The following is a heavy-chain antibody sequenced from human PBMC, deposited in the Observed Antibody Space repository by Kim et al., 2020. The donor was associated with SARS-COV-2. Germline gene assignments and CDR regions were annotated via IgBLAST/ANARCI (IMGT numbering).Heavy chain of an antibody. CDR2: IYYSGST. CDR3: ARHHDYYYYGMDV. CDR1: GGSISSYS. Sequence: SETLSLTCTVSGGSISSYSWSWIRQPPGKGLEWIGYIYYSGSTNSNPSLKSRVTISVDTSKNQFSLKLSSVTAADTAVYYCARHHDYYYYGMDVWGQGTTVTVSS. J-gene: IGHJ6*02. V-gene: IGHV4-59*13.